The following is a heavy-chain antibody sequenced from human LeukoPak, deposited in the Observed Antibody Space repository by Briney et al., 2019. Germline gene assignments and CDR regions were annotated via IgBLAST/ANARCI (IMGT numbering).Heavy chain of an antibody. V-gene: IGHV1-2*02. D-gene: IGHD3-10*01. CDR2: INPNSGGT. Sequence: ASVKVSCKTSGYTFTDYYMHWVRQAPGQGLEWMGWINPNSGGTNYAQKFQDRVTMTRDTSISTVYMELSRLRYDDTAVYYCARGYGSGSFYHYWGQGTLVTVSS. J-gene: IGHJ4*02. CDR1: GYTFTDYY. CDR3: ARGYGSGSFYHY.